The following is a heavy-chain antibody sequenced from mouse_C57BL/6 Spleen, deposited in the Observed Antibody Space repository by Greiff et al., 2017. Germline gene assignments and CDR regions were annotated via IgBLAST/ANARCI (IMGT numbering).Heavy chain of an antibody. CDR1: GFTFSDYG. D-gene: IGHD2-4*01. V-gene: IGHV5-17*01. Sequence: EVQLVESGGGLVKPGGSLKLSCAASGFTFSDYGMHWVRQAPEKGLEWVAYISSSSSTIYYADTVKGRFTIARDNAKNTLFLQMTSLRSEDTAMYYCARRGLRPGGDYYAMDYWGQGTSVTVSS. J-gene: IGHJ4*01. CDR2: ISSSSSTI. CDR3: ARRGLRPGGDYYAMDY.